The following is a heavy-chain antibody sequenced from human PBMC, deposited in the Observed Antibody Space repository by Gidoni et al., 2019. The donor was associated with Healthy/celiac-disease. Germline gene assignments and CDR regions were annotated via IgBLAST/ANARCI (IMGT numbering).Heavy chain of an antibody. CDR3: AKDRFDWLLHVEAFDY. Sequence: QVQLVESGGGVVQPGRSLRLSCAASGFTFLSYGMHWVRQAPGKGLEWVAVISYDGSNKYYADSVKGRFTISRDNSKNTLYLQMNSLRAEDTAVYYCAKDRFDWLLHVEAFDYWGQGTLVTVSS. CDR1: GFTFLSYG. CDR2: ISYDGSNK. V-gene: IGHV3-30*18. J-gene: IGHJ4*02. D-gene: IGHD3-9*01.